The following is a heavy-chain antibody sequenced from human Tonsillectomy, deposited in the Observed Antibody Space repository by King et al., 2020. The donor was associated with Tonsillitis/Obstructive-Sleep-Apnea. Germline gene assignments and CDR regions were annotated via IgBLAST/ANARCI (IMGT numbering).Heavy chain of an antibody. CDR3: ARDPYCSSTSCYDYYFYMDV. CDR2: ISDTGSTI. J-gene: IGHJ6*03. D-gene: IGHD2-2*01. Sequence: VQLVESGGGLVKPGGSLRLSCAASGFTFNNYYMTWLRQAPGKGLEWVSYISDTGSTIYYADSVKGRFTISRDNAKNSLYLQMNSLRAEDTAVYYCARDPYCSSTSCYDYYFYMDVWGKGTTVTVSS. V-gene: IGHV3-11*01. CDR1: GFTFNNYY.